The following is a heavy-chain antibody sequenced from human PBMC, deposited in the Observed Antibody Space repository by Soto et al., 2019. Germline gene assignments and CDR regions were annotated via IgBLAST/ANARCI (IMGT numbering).Heavy chain of an antibody. CDR1: GFTFSSYA. Sequence: EVQLLESGGGLVQPGGSLRLSCAASGFTFSSYAMSWVRQAPGKGLEWVSAISGSGGSTYYADSVKGRFTFSRDNSNNTLYLQMNSLRAEKTPVYYCAKDRFYTGTDPWGQGNLVTVSS. CDR3: AKDRFYTGTDP. V-gene: IGHV3-23*01. J-gene: IGHJ5*02. D-gene: IGHD1-1*01. CDR2: ISGSGGST.